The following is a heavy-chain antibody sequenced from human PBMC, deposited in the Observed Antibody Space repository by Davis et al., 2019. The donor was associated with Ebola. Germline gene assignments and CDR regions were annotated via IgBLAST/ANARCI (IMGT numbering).Heavy chain of an antibody. CDR1: GGTFSSYA. J-gene: IGHJ3*02. D-gene: IGHD2-15*01. V-gene: IGHV1-69*06. CDR3: ARGYCSGGSCSLDAFDI. Sequence: AASVKVSCKASGGTFSSYAISWVRQAPGQGLEWMGRIIPIFGTANYAQKFQGRVTITADKSTSTAYMELSSLRSEDTAVYYCARGYCSGGSCSLDAFDIWGQGTMVTVSS. CDR2: IIPIFGTA.